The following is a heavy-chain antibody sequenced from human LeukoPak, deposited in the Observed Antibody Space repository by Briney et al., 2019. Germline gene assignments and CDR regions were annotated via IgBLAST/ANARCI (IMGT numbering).Heavy chain of an antibody. D-gene: IGHD2-2*01. Sequence: ASVKVSCKASGYTFTSYDINWVRQATGQGLEWMGWMNPNSGNTGYAQKFQGRVTMTRNTSISTAYMELSSLRSEDTAVYYCARAFLDCSSTSCYGFVWGQGTTVTVSS. CDR3: ARAFLDCSSTSCYGFV. J-gene: IGHJ6*02. CDR2: MNPNSGNT. V-gene: IGHV1-8*01. CDR1: GYTFTSYD.